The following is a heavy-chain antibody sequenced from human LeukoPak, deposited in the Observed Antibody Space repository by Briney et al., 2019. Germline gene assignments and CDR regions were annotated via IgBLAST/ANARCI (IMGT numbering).Heavy chain of an antibody. D-gene: IGHD2-21*02. CDR2: INHSGST. J-gene: IGHJ6*02. V-gene: IGHV4-34*01. CDR3: ARWVVTAIPPALHYYYYGMDV. Sequence: SETLSPTCAVYGGSFSGYYWSWIRQPPGKGLEWIGEINHSGSTNYNPSLKSRVTISVDTSKNKFSLKLSSVTAADTAVYYCARWVVTAIPPALHYYYYGMDVWGQGTTVTVSS. CDR1: GGSFSGYY.